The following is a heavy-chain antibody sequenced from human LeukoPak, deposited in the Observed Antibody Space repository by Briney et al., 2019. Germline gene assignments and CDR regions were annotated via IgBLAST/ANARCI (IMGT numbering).Heavy chain of an antibody. CDR1: GGSISSYY. CDR3: TRSVGYTSGWYWFDA. Sequence: SETLSLTCTVSGGSISSYYWSWIRQPPGKGLEWIGYIYYSGSTNYNPSLKSRVTISVDTSKNQFSLKVTSVTAADTAVYYCTRSVGYTSGWYWFDAWGQGTLVTVSS. V-gene: IGHV4-59*01. D-gene: IGHD6-19*01. J-gene: IGHJ5*02. CDR2: IYYSGST.